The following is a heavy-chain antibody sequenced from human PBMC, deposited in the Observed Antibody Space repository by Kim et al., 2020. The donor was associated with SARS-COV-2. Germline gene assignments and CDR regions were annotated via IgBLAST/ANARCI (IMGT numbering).Heavy chain of an antibody. CDR2: ISYDGSNK. V-gene: IGHV3-30*04. CDR1: GFTFSSYA. D-gene: IGHD3-22*01. CDR3: ARVDKGSGYFSPRVRYVTRKDY. Sequence: GGSLRLSCAASGFTFSSYAMHWVRQAPGKGLEWVAVISYDGSNKYYADSVKGRFTISRDNSKNTLYLQMNSLRAEDTAVYYCARVDKGSGYFSPRVRYVTRKDYWGQGTLVTVSS. J-gene: IGHJ4*02.